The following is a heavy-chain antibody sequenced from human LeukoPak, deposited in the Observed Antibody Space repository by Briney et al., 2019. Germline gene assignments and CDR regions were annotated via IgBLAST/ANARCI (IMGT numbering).Heavy chain of an antibody. CDR1: GGSISSSNW. Sequence: SETLSLTCAVSGGSISSSNWWSWVRQPPGKGLEWIGEIYHSGSTNYNPSLKSRVTISVDTSKNQFSLKLSSVTAADTAVYYCARGWSRVGANNWGQGTLVTVSS. CDR3: ARGWSRVGANN. D-gene: IGHD1-26*01. V-gene: IGHV4-4*02. J-gene: IGHJ4*02. CDR2: IYHSGST.